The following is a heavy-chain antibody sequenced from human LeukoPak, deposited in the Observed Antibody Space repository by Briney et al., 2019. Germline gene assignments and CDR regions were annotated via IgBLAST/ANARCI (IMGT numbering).Heavy chain of an antibody. D-gene: IGHD6-13*01. J-gene: IGHJ4*02. Sequence: GGSLRLSCAASGFTFSSYSMTWVRQAPGRGLEWISYIHDGGSPIYYADSVKGRSTVSRDNAKNSLYLQMNSLRAEDTAVYYCARGGSSWFSYWGQGTLVTVSS. CDR3: ARGGSSWFSY. CDR1: GFTFSSYS. V-gene: IGHV3-48*01. CDR2: IHDGGSPI.